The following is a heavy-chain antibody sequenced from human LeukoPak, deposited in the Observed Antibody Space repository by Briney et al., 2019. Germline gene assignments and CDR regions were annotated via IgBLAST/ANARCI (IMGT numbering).Heavy chain of an antibody. D-gene: IGHD3-22*01. CDR3: AREIRGYDSSGCYSSGGAFDI. J-gene: IGHJ3*02. Sequence: ASVKVSCKASGYTFTSYYMHWVRQAPGQGLEWMGIINPSGGSTSYAQKFQGRVTMTRDMSTSTVYMELSSLRSEDTAVYYCAREIRGYDSSGCYSSGGAFDIWGQGTMVTVSS. CDR1: GYTFTSYY. CDR2: INPSGGST. V-gene: IGHV1-46*01.